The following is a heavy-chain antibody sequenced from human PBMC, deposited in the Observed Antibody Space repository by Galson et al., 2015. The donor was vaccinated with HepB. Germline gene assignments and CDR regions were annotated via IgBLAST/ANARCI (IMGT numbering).Heavy chain of an antibody. Sequence: CAISGDSVSGISVALSWIRQSPSRGLEGLGTASFRSKWSLDYSVSMTSRIIITPDTSKTQFSLQLNFVTPEDTAVYYCVRGQSRTYNIWGKGTMFTVSP. V-gene: IGHV6-1*01. J-gene: IGHJ3*02. CDR3: VRGQSRTYNI. CDR2: ASFRSKWSL. D-gene: IGHD3-16*01. CDR1: GDSVSGISVA.